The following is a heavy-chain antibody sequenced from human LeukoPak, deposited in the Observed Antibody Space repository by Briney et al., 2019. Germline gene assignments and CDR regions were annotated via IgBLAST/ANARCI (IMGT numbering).Heavy chain of an antibody. J-gene: IGHJ3*02. D-gene: IGHD1-26*01. CDR3: VKDRESGNAVWDAFDI. V-gene: IGHV3-23*01. CDR1: GLTFSRYA. CDR2: IGATDGLT. Sequence: PGGSLRLSCAASGLTFSRYAMSWARQAPGKGLEWVSSIGATDGLTNYADSVKGRFSISRDNSKNTLYLQMSSPRAEDTAVYYCVKDRESGNAVWDAFDIWGQGTTVIVSS.